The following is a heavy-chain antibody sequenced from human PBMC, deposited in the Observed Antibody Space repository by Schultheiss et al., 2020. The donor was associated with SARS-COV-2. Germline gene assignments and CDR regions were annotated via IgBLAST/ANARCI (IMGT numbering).Heavy chain of an antibody. CDR1: GFTFSSYG. Sequence: GGSLRLSCAASGFTFSSYGMHWVRQAPGKGLEWVGFIRSKAYGGTTEYAASVKGRFTISRDDSKSIAYLQMNSLKTEDTAVYYCARDVLWVVVVPAAMFHYYYYMDVWGKGTTVTVSS. CDR2: IRSKAYGGTT. D-gene: IGHD2-2*01. CDR3: ARDVLWVVVVPAAMFHYYYYMDV. V-gene: IGHV3-49*04. J-gene: IGHJ6*03.